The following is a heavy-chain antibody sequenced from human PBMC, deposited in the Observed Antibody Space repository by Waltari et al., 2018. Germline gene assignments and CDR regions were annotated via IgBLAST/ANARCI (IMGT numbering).Heavy chain of an antibody. D-gene: IGHD3-16*01. V-gene: IGHV1-69*08. CDR1: GGTFSSYA. J-gene: IGHJ4*02. Sequence: QVQLVQSGAEVKKPGSSVKVSCKASGGTFSSYAISWVRQAPGQGLECMGRINPSFGTANYAQKFQGRGTITADKATSTAYMELSSLRSEDTAVYYCAEMGGLPPHPEGSVYWGQGTLVTVSS. CDR2: INPSFGTA. CDR3: AEMGGLPPHPEGSVY.